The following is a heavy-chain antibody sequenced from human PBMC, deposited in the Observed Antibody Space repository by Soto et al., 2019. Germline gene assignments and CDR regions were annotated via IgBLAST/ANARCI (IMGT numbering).Heavy chain of an antibody. CDR1: GFTFSNYY. CDR2: IKYDGNEQ. V-gene: IGHV3-7*03. D-gene: IGHD3-9*01. CDR3: SRENWFQDY. J-gene: IGHJ4*02. Sequence: GGSLRLSXAASGFTFSNYYMTWVRQTPGKGLEWVASIKYDGNEQNYVDSVKGRFTISRDNAKNSLYLQMNSLRAQDTALYYCSRENWFQDYWGQGTLVTVSS.